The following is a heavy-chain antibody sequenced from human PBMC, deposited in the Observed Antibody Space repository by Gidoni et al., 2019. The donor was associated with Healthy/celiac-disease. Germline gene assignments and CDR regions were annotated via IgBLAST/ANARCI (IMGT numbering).Heavy chain of an antibody. V-gene: IGHV1-24*01. Sequence: QVQLVQSGAGVTRPGASAKFSCKVSGETLTELSMHWVRQAPGKGLEWMGGFDPEDGESIYAQKFQGRVTTTEDTSTAPSYMELSILRSEDTAVYYCATSSSQNAFDIWGQGTMVTVSS. CDR2: FDPEDGES. CDR1: GETLTELS. J-gene: IGHJ3*02. CDR3: ATSSSQNAFDI.